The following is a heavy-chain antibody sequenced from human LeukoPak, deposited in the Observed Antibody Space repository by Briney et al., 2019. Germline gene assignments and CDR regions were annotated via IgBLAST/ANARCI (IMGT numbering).Heavy chain of an antibody. CDR3: ARGGTMILVALPSLGMDV. D-gene: IGHD3-22*01. CDR1: GFAFSSYS. CDR2: ISGNGGST. J-gene: IGHJ6*02. Sequence: GGSLRLSCAASGFAFSSYSMNWVRQAPGKGLEYVSAISGNGGSTYYANSVKGRFTISRDNSKNTLYLQMGSLRAEDMAVYYCARGGTMILVALPSLGMDVWGQGTTVTVSS. V-gene: IGHV3-64*01.